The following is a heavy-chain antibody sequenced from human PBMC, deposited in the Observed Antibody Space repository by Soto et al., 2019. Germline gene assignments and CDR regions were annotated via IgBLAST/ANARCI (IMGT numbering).Heavy chain of an antibody. CDR1: GGSISSSSYY. J-gene: IGHJ5*02. Sequence: QLQLQESGPGLVKPSETLSLTCTVSGGSISSSSYYWGWIRQPPGKGLEWIGSIYYSGSTYYNPSLKSRVTISGDTSKNPFSLKRSSVTAADTAVYYCARQRRITMVRGVESWFAPWGQGTLVTVSS. V-gene: IGHV4-39*01. CDR2: IYYSGST. CDR3: ARQRRITMVRGVESWFAP. D-gene: IGHD3-10*01.